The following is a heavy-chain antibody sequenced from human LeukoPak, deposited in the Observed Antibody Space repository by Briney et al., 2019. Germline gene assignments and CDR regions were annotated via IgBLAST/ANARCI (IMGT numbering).Heavy chain of an antibody. CDR3: ARVVPYYYGSGSYGLDY. CDR1: GFTFSSYW. J-gene: IGHJ4*02. Sequence: GGSLRLSCAASGFTFSSYWMSWVRQAPGKGLEWVADIKQDGSEKYYVDSVKGRFTISRDNAKNSLYLQMNSLRAEDTAVYYCARVVPYYYGSGSYGLDYWGQGTLVTVSS. CDR2: IKQDGSEK. D-gene: IGHD3-10*01. V-gene: IGHV3-7*01.